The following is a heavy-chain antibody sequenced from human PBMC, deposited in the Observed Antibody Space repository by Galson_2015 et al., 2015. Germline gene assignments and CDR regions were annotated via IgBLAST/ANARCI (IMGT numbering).Heavy chain of an antibody. V-gene: IGHV3-21*01. Sequence: SLRLSCAASEFTFSSYYMSWVRQAPGKGLEWVSSISSTTTYIYYADSVKGRFTISRDNAKNSLYLQMNSLGAEDTAVYYCARQILDYDFWGGYYPTNFDYWCQGTLVTVSS. CDR2: ISSTTTYI. CDR3: ARQILDYDFWGGYYPTNFDY. J-gene: IGHJ4*02. CDR1: EFTFSSYY. D-gene: IGHD3-3*01.